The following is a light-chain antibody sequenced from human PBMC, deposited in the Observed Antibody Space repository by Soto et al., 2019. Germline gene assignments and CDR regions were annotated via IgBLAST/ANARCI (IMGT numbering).Light chain of an antibody. CDR1: QGISNY. J-gene: IGKJ1*01. CDR3: QKYNSART. V-gene: IGKV1-27*01. Sequence: DIQMTQSPSSLSASVGDRVTITCRASQGISNYLAWYQQKPGKVPKLLIYAASTLQSGVPSRFSGSGSGTDFTLTISSLQHEDVSTSYCQKYNSARTFGQGTKVEIK. CDR2: AAS.